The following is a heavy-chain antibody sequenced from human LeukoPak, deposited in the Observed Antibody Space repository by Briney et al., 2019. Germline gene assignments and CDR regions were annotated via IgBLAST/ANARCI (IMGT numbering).Heavy chain of an antibody. Sequence: PGGSLRLSCAASGFTFSSYWMSWVRQAPGKGLDWVSSISGTSTYIDYADSVKGRFTISRDNANNSLYLQMNSLRVDDTAVYYCVRDHQLRDPGCWGQGTLVAVSS. V-gene: IGHV3-21*03. CDR1: GFTFSSYW. J-gene: IGHJ4*02. CDR3: VRDHQLRDPGC. CDR2: ISGTSTYI. D-gene: IGHD5-24*01.